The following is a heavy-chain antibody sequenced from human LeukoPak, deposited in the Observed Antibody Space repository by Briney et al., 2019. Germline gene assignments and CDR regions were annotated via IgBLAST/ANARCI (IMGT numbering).Heavy chain of an antibody. CDR1: GFTFSDYY. D-gene: IGHD1-26*01. CDR2: ISSSSSYA. V-gene: IGHV3-11*05. CDR3: ARVRWELLLDV. J-gene: IGHJ6*02. Sequence: GGSLRLSCAASGFTFSDYYMSWIRQAPGKGLEWVSYISSSSSYANYADSVKGRFTISRDNAKNSLYLQMSSLRAEDTAVYYCARVRWELLLDVWGQGTTVTVSS.